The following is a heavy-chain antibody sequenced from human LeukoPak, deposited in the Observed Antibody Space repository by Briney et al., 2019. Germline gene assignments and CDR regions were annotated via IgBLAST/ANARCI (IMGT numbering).Heavy chain of an antibody. D-gene: IGHD3-10*01. CDR1: ELTFSAYA. CDR3: VARNGYHYAFDY. CDR2: ISGNGANT. J-gene: IGHJ4*02. V-gene: IGHV3-23*01. Sequence: GGSLRLSYVGSELTFSAYAMSWVRQTPGKGLEWVSGISGNGANTDSADSVEGRFTISRDNSKDTLYLEMTNLRAEDAAVYYCVARNGYHYAFDYWGQGTQVVVSS.